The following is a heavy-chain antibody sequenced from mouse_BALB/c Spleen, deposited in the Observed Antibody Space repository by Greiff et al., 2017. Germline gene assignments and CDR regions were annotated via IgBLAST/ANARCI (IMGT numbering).Heavy chain of an antibody. D-gene: IGHD1-1*01. J-gene: IGHJ4*01. V-gene: IGHV1-87*01. CDR2: IYPGDGDT. CDR3: ARGELRYAMDY. Sequence: VQLQQSGAELARPGASVKLSCKASGYTFTSYWMQWVKQRPGQGLEWIGAIYPGDGDTRYTQKFKGKATLTADKSSSTAYMQLSSLASEDSAVYYCARGELRYAMDYWGQGTSVTVSS. CDR1: GYTFTSYW.